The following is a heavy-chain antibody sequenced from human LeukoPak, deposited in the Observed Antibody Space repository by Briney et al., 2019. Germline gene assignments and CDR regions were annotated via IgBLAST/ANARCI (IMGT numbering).Heavy chain of an antibody. CDR1: GYTFTSYF. CDR2: INPSGGST. Sequence: ASVKVSCKASGYTFTSYFIHWVRQAPGQGLEWMGIINPSGGSTNYAQKFQGRVTMTRDTSISAAYMELSRLRSDDTAVYYCTRDHCSYINCYEDYYHGMDVWGQGTTVTVSS. V-gene: IGHV1-46*01. J-gene: IGHJ6*02. D-gene: IGHD2-2*01. CDR3: TRDHCSYINCYEDYYHGMDV.